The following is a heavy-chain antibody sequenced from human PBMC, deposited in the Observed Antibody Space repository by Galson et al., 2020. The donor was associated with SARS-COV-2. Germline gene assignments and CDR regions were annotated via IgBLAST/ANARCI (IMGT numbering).Heavy chain of an antibody. Sequence: GGSLRLSCAVSGFTFSDYWMSWVRQAPGKGLEWVANIKKDGREKYYVDSVKGRFTISKDNAKNLLILQMSSLRAEDTAIYYCARVRLYRSSSSYFSYYFDLWGQGTLVTVSS. CDR2: IKKDGREK. D-gene: IGHD6-6*01. CDR1: GFTFSDYW. CDR3: ARVRLYRSSSSYFSYYFDL. V-gene: IGHV3-7*03. J-gene: IGHJ4*02.